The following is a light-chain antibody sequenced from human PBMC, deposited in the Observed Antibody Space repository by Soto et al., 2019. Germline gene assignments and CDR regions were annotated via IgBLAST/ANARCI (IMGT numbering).Light chain of an antibody. CDR3: CSYAGSYTLV. V-gene: IGLV2-11*01. J-gene: IGLJ3*02. CDR2: DVS. Sequence: QSALTQPRSVSGSPGQSVTIPCTGTSSDVGGYNYVSWYQQHPGKAPKLMIYDVSKRPSGVPDRFSGSKSGNTASLTISGLQAEDGAEYYCCSYAGSYTLVFGGGTKLTVL. CDR1: SSDVGGYNY.